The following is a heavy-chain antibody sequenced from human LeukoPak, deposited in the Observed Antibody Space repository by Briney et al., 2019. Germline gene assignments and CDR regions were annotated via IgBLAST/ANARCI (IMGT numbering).Heavy chain of an antibody. Sequence: GGSLRLSCAASGFTFSGSAMHWVRQASGEGMEWVGRIRSKANSYATAYAASVKGRFTISRDDSKNTAYLQMNSLKTEDTAVYYCTRHHPPNDYWGQGTLVTVSS. CDR3: TRHHPPNDY. J-gene: IGHJ4*02. CDR2: IRSKANSYAT. V-gene: IGHV3-73*01. CDR1: GFTFSGSA.